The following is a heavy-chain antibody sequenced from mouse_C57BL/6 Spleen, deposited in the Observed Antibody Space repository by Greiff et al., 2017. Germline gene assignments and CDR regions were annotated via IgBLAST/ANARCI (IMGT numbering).Heavy chain of an antibody. V-gene: IGHV5-4*01. CDR3: ARAYYSNSLYYFDY. D-gene: IGHD2-5*01. CDR2: ISDGGSYT. J-gene: IGHJ2*01. CDR1: GFTFSSYA. Sequence: EVQLVESGGGLVKPGGSLKLSCAASGFTFSSYAMSWVRQTPEKRLEWVATISDGGSYTYYPDNVKGRFTISRDHAKNNLYLQMSHLKSEDTAMYYCARAYYSNSLYYFDYWGQGTTLTVSS.